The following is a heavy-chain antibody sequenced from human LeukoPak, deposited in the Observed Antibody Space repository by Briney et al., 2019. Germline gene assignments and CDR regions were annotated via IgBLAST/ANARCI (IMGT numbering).Heavy chain of an antibody. V-gene: IGHV1-18*01. J-gene: IGHJ4*02. CDR1: GYTFTSYG. CDR3: ARDDFPYVGSALLYY. Sequence: ASVKVSCKASGYTFTSYGISWVRQAPGQGLEWMGWISAYNGNTNYAQKLQGRVTMTTDTSTSTAYMELRSLRSDDTAVYYCARDDFPYVGSALLYYWGQGTLVTVSS. D-gene: IGHD1-26*01. CDR2: ISAYNGNT.